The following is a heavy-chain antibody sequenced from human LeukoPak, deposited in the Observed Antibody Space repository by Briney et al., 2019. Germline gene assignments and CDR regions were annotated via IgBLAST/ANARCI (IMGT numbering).Heavy chain of an antibody. CDR1: GFTFSSYS. D-gene: IGHD3-22*01. J-gene: IGHJ4*02. Sequence: GGSLRLSCAASGFTFSSYSMNWVRQAPGKGLVWVSRITNDGSSTTYADSVKGRFTISRDNSKNTLYLQMNSLRAEDTAVYYCASGYYYDSSGYLVEADDFDYWGQGTLVTVSS. CDR2: ITNDGSST. V-gene: IGHV3-74*01. CDR3: ASGYYYDSSGYLVEADDFDY.